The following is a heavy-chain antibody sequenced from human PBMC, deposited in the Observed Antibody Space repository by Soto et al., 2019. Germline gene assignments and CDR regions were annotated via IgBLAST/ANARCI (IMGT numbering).Heavy chain of an antibody. Sequence: EVHLLESGGGLGQPGGSLRLSCAASGFSFGSYAMSWVRQAPGKGLEWVSGISGSGGSTYYADSVKGRFTISRDNSKNSLYRQINSLRAEDTAVYYCVKWGSYLPYDGFDIWGQGTMVTVSS. J-gene: IGHJ3*02. V-gene: IGHV3-23*01. CDR2: ISGSGGST. CDR1: GFSFGSYA. CDR3: VKWGSYLPYDGFDI. D-gene: IGHD1-26*01.